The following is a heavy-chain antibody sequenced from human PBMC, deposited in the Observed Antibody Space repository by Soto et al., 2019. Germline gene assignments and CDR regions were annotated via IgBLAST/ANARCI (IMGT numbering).Heavy chain of an antibody. D-gene: IGHD3-22*01. Sequence: SETLSLTCTVSGDFVSSSRYYWGWIRQPPGKGLEWIGSIYYTGDAFFNPSLKSRVTFSVDPSKNQFSLKLTSLTAADTAVYFCARHKELLLASLSYGLDLWGQGTTVTVSS. V-gene: IGHV4-39*01. CDR1: GDFVSSSRYY. CDR2: IYYTGDA. J-gene: IGHJ6*02. CDR3: ARHKELLLASLSYGLDL.